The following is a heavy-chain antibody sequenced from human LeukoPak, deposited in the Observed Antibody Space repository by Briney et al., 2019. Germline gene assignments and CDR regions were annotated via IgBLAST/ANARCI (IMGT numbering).Heavy chain of an antibody. Sequence: SQTLSLTCALSGDSVSSNSAAWNWVRQSPSRGLEWLGRTYYRSKWYNDYAVSVKSRITINPDTSKNQFSLQLNSVTPEDTAVYYCAREKPRIAAAGGRNWFDPWGQGTLVTVSS. V-gene: IGHV6-1*01. CDR2: TYYRSKWYN. J-gene: IGHJ5*02. CDR3: AREKPRIAAAGGRNWFDP. CDR1: GDSVSSNSAA. D-gene: IGHD6-13*01.